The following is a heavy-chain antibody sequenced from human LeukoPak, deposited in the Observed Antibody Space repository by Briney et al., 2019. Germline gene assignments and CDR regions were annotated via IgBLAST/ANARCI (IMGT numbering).Heavy chain of an antibody. V-gene: IGHV3-23*01. CDR2: ISGSGGST. CDR1: GFTFSSYG. J-gene: IGHJ5*02. D-gene: IGHD6-19*01. Sequence: TGGSLRLSCAASGFTFSSYGMSWVRQAPGKGLEWVSAISGSGGSTYYADSVKGRFTISRDNSKNTLYLQMNSLRAEDTAVYYCAKEYDLIAVAYLFDPWGQGTLVTVSS. CDR3: AKEYDLIAVAYLFDP.